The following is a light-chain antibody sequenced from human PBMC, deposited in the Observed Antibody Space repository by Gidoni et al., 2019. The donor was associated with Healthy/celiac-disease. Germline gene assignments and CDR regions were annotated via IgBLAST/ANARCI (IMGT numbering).Light chain of an antibody. CDR1: QSSSSY. J-gene: IGKJ2*01. Sequence: DIQMTPSPSSLSASVGDRVTITCRASQSSSSYLNWYQQKPGKAPTLLIYAASSLQSGVPSRFSGSGSGTDFTLTISSLQPEDFATYYCQQSYSTPYTLGQXTKLEIK. CDR3: QQSYSTPYT. V-gene: IGKV1-39*01. CDR2: AAS.